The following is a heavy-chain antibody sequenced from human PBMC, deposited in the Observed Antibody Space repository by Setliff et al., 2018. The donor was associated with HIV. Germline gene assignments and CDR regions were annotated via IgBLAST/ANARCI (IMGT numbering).Heavy chain of an antibody. CDR3: ARGRGPSRFDY. V-gene: IGHV1-8*03. J-gene: IGHJ4*01. Sequence: RASVKVSCKASGYTFTSYGISWVRQATGQGLEWMAWMNPNSGNTGYTQKFQGRVTITRNTSITTAYMELSSLRSEDTAIYYCARGRGPSRFDYWGQGTLVTVSS. CDR2: MNPNSGNT. CDR1: GYTFTSYG.